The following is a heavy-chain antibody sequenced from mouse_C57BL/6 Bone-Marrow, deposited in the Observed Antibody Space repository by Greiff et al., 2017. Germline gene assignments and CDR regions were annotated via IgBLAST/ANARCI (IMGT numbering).Heavy chain of an antibody. CDR3: ARDGYYDLDD. D-gene: IGHD2-3*01. J-gene: IGHJ4*01. Sequence: QVQLLQPGTELVKPGASVKLSCKASGYTLTSYWMYWVKQRPGQGLEWIGNINPSNGGTYYPEKFKSKATLTVDKSSSTAYMQLSSLTSEDSAVYYCARDGYYDLDDWGKGTSVTVSS. V-gene: IGHV1-53*01. CDR1: GYTLTSYW. CDR2: INPSNGGT.